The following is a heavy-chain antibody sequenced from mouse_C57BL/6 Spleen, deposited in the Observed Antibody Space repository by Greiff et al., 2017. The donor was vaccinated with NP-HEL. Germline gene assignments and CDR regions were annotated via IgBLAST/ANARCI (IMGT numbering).Heavy chain of an antibody. CDR1: GYSFTGYY. CDR3: ASYYGSSSFAY. V-gene: IGHV1-42*01. D-gene: IGHD1-1*01. Sequence: EVQLQQSGPELVKPGASVKISCKASGYSFTGYYMNWVKQSPEKSLEWIGEINPSTGGTTYNQKFKAKATLTVDKSSSTAYMQLKSLTSEDSAVYYCASYYGSSSFAYWGQGTLVTVSA. CDR2: INPSTGGT. J-gene: IGHJ3*01.